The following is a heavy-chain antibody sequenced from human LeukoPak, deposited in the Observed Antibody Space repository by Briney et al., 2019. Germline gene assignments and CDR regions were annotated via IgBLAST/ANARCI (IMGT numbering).Heavy chain of an antibody. CDR2: VSSGGST. D-gene: IGHD6-25*01. J-gene: IGHJ4*02. CDR3: VQQTAGVVY. V-gene: IGHV3-64D*09. CDR1: GFTFNTYT. Sequence: GGALRLSCSASGFTFNTYTMHWVRQAPGKGLEYVSAVSSGGSTFYADSVKGRFTISRDNSKNTLSLQMSSLRAEDTALYYCVQQTAGVVYWGQGTLVTVSS.